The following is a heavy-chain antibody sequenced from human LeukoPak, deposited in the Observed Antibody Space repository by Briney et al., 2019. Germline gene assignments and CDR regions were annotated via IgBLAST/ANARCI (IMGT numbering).Heavy chain of an antibody. V-gene: IGHV1-2*02. D-gene: IGHD1-26*01. CDR1: GYTFTRYY. J-gene: IGHJ4*02. CDR2: INPNSGGT. Sequence: GASVTVSCKASGYTFTRYYMHWVRQAPGQGREWMGWINPNSGGTNYAQKFQGRVTMTRDTSISTAYMELSRLRSDDTAVYYCARVKDSGSYGYFDYWGQGTLVTVSS. CDR3: ARVKDSGSYGYFDY.